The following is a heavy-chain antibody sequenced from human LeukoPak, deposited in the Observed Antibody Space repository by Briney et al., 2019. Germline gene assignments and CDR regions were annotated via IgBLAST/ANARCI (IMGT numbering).Heavy chain of an antibody. Sequence: SETLSLTCTVAGGSISSYYWSWIRQPAGKGLEWIGRIYTSGSTNYNPSLTSRVTMSVDTAKNQFSLKLSSVTAADTAVYYCARDLGYSRSWYVRYMDVWAKGKTVTVSS. CDR3: ARDLGYSRSWYVRYMDV. CDR2: IYTSGST. D-gene: IGHD6-13*01. V-gene: IGHV4-4*07. CDR1: GGSISSYY. J-gene: IGHJ6*03.